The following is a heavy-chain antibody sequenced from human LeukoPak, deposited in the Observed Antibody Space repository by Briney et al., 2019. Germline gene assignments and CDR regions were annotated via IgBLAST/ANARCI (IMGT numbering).Heavy chain of an antibody. CDR2: INHSGST. V-gene: IGHV4-34*01. CDR1: GGSFSGYY. CDR3: ARGVRITMVRGVIKPHEFDY. D-gene: IGHD3-10*01. Sequence: SETLSLTCAVYGGSFSGYYWSWVRQPPGKGLEWIGEINHSGSTNYNPSLKSRVTISVDTSKNQFSLKLSSVTAADTAVYYCARGVRITMVRGVIKPHEFDYSGQGTMVAVSS. J-gene: IGHJ4*02.